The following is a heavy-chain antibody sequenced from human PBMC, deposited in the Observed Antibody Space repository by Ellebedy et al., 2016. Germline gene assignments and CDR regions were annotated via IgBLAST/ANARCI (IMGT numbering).Heavy chain of an antibody. D-gene: IGHD4-17*01. J-gene: IGHJ4*03. CDR3: SRHTDYALDY. CDR1: GFTFSIYW. CDR2: IKQDGSEK. V-gene: IGHV3-7*01. Sequence: GGSLRLSCAASGFTFSIYWMSWVRQAPGKGLECVANIKQDGSEKSYVDSVKGRFTISRDNAKNSLYLQMNSLRAEDTAVYYCSRHTDYALDYWGQGTTVTVSS.